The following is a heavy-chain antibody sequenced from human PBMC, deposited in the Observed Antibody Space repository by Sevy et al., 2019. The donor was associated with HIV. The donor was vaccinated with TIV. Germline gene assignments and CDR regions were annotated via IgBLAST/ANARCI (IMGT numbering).Heavy chain of an antibody. CDR1: GFNFNNYA. D-gene: IGHD3-3*01. CDR3: AKTPFMDFWNDYYSFYFDF. V-gene: IGHV3-23*01. J-gene: IGHJ4*02. Sequence: GGFLRLSCAAAGFNFNNYAMKWVRQAPGKGLEWVSGISFSGSKTYYAESVKGRFSISRDPSKNTLYQQMNNVRVEDTAVYFCAKTPFMDFWNDYYSFYFDFWGQGTLVTVSS. CDR2: ISFSGSKT.